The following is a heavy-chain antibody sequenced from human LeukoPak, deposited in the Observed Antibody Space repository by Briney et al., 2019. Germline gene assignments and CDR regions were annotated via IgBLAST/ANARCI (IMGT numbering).Heavy chain of an antibody. Sequence: RPSETLSLTCAAYGGSFSGYYWSWIRQPPGKGLEWIGEINHSGSTNYNPSLKSRVTISVDTSKNQFSLKLSSVTAADTAVYYCARGRGIAARPGRYFDYWGQGTLVTVSS. CDR1: GGSFSGYY. V-gene: IGHV4-34*01. D-gene: IGHD6-6*01. CDR3: ARGRGIAARPGRYFDY. CDR2: INHSGST. J-gene: IGHJ4*02.